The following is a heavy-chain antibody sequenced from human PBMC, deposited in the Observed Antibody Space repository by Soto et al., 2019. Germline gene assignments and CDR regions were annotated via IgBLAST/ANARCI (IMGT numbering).Heavy chain of an antibody. CDR1: GFTFSGSA. V-gene: IGHV3-73*01. D-gene: IGHD3-22*01. Sequence: EVQLVESGGGLVQPGGSLKLSCAASGFTFSGSAMHWVRQASGKGLEWVGRIRSKANSFATAYAASVKARFTISRDDSKNTAKLKMKTMKTADTALYSGTGQIDYASSGYPWGPGTLVTVSS. CDR3: TGQIDYASSGYP. J-gene: IGHJ5*02. CDR2: IRSKANSFAT.